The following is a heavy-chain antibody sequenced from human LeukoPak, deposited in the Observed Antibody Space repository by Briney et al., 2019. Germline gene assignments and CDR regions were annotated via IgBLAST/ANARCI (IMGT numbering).Heavy chain of an antibody. J-gene: IGHJ6*03. D-gene: IGHD3-3*01. V-gene: IGHV1-18*01. CDR2: ISAYNGDT. CDR3: ARRSYRGVVTVYYYYYMDV. Sequence: GASVKVSCKASGYTFTRYGITWVRQAPGQGLEWMGWISAYNGDTNYAQKFQDRVTMTTDTSARTAYMEVRSLTSDDTAVYYCARRSYRGVVTVYYYYYMDVWGKGTPVTVSS. CDR1: GYTFTRYG.